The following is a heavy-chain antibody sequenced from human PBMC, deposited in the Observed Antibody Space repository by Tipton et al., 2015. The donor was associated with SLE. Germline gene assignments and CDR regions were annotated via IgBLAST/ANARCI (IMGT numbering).Heavy chain of an antibody. V-gene: IGHV3-30*02. Sequence: GSLRLSCATSGFTFRNYGLHWVRQAPGKGLEWVAYIRYDGDVTYYTESVKGRFTLSRDNSKKTLYLQMNRLRVEDTAVYYCAGGTGAYFDHWGQGTLVTVSS. CDR3: AGGTGAYFDH. J-gene: IGHJ4*02. CDR1: GFTFRNYG. D-gene: IGHD3-16*01. CDR2: IRYDGDVT.